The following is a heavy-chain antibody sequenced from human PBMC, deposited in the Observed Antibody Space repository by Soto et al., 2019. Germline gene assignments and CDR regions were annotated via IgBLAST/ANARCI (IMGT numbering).Heavy chain of an antibody. J-gene: IGHJ4*02. CDR3: ARGGPYSSSEVDY. CDR2: VNGDGSST. V-gene: IGHV3-74*01. CDR1: GFTFSSYW. D-gene: IGHD6-6*01. Sequence: EVQLVESGGGLVQPGGSLRLSCAASGFTFSSYWMHWVRQAPGKGLVWVSRVNGDGSSTSYADSVKGRFTISRDNAKNPLYFQMNRLGVEDTAVYYCARGGPYSSSEVDYWGQGTLVTVSS.